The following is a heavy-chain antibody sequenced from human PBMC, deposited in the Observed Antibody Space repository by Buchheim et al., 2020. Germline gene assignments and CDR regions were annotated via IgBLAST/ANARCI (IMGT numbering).Heavy chain of an antibody. CDR1: GFTFSSYE. CDR3: ASLLAMVRANWFDL. CDR2: ISSSGSTI. J-gene: IGHJ5*02. D-gene: IGHD3-10*01. V-gene: IGHV3-48*03. Sequence: EVQLVESGGGLVQPGGSLRLSCAASGFTFSSYEMNWVRQAPGKGLEWVSYISSSGSTIYYADSVKGRFTISRDNAKNSLYLQMNSLRAEDTAVYYCASLLAMVRANWFDLWGQGTL.